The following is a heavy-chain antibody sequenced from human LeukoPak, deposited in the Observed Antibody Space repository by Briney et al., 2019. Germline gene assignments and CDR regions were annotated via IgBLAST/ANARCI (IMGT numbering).Heavy chain of an antibody. CDR2: MNPNSGNT. D-gene: IGHD4-23*01. CDR3: ARRLGLRWDLQAFDI. Sequence: ASVKVSCKASGYTFTSYGINWVRQATGQGLEWMGWMNPNSGNTGYAQKFQGRVTITRNNSISTVYMELSSLRSEDTAVYYCARRLGLRWDLQAFDIWGQGTMVTVPS. V-gene: IGHV1-8*03. J-gene: IGHJ3*02. CDR1: GYTFTSYG.